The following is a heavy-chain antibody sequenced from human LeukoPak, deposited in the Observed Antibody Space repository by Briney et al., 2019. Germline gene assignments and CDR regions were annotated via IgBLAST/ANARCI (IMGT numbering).Heavy chain of an antibody. D-gene: IGHD3-22*01. J-gene: IGHJ4*02. CDR3: ARRVAYYYDSSGYYYVGEFDY. Sequence: HGESLKISCKGSGYSFTSYWIAWGRQMPGKGLEWRGIIYPGDSDTRYSPSFQGQVTISADKSISTAYLQWSSLKASDTDMYYCARRVAYYYDSSGYYYVGEFDYWGQGTLVTVSS. V-gene: IGHV5-51*01. CDR2: IYPGDSDT. CDR1: GYSFTSYW.